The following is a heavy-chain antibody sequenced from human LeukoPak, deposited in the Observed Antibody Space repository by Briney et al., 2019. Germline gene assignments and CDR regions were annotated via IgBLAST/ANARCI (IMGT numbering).Heavy chain of an antibody. CDR1: GFTFSDYA. J-gene: IGHJ4*02. Sequence: GGSLRLSCAASGFTFSDYAMSWVRQAPGKGLEWVSTISVSAGSTYYADSVKGRFTISRDNSKNTLYLQMNSLRTGDTAAYYCAKRPLRHGGSYVDYWGQGTLVAVSS. D-gene: IGHD1-26*01. CDR3: AKRPLRHGGSYVDY. V-gene: IGHV3-23*01. CDR2: ISVSAGST.